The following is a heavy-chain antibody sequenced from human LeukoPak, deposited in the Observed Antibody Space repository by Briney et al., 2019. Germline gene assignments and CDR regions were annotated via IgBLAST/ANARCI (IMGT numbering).Heavy chain of an antibody. J-gene: IGHJ4*02. V-gene: IGHV3-23*01. Sequence: PGGSLRLSCAAPGFTFRSYAMSWVRQAPGKGLGWVSAISGSGGSTYYADSVKGRFTISRDNSKNTLYLQMNSLRAEDTAVYYCAKVFSSIAAHWGQGTLVTVSS. CDR2: ISGSGGST. CDR1: GFTFRSYA. CDR3: AKVFSSIAAH. D-gene: IGHD6-6*01.